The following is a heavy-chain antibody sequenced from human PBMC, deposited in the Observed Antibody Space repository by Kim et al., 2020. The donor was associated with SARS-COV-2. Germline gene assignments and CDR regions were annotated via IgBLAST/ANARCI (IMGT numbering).Heavy chain of an antibody. CDR3: AVEYSSSSGY. D-gene: IGHD6-6*01. Sequence: GETIYAQKFQGRVTMTEDTSTDTAYMELSSLRSEDTAVYYCAVEYSSSSGYWGQGTLVTVSS. V-gene: IGHV1-24*01. J-gene: IGHJ4*02. CDR2: GET.